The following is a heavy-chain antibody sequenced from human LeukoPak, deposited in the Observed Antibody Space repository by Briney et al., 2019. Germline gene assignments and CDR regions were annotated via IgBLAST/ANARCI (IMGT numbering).Heavy chain of an antibody. D-gene: IGHD3-16*01. Sequence: PSETLSLTCTVSGGSISGSSYYWGWIRQPPGKGLEWIGSIYYSGSTYHNPSLKSRVTISVDTSKNQFSLKLNSVTATDTAVYYCARRYGPWGQGTLVTVSS. CDR2: IYYSGST. CDR1: GGSISGSSYY. V-gene: IGHV4-39*01. J-gene: IGHJ4*02. CDR3: ARRYGP.